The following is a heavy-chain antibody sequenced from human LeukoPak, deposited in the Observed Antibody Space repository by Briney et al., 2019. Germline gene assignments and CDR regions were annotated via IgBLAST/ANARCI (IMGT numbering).Heavy chain of an antibody. J-gene: IGHJ5*02. CDR1: GYSFTSYW. CDR2: IYPGDSDT. D-gene: IGHD2-15*01. CDR3: ARLEVGYCSGGSCYGWFDP. Sequence: GESLKISCKGSGYSFTSYWNGWVRQMPGKGLEWMGIIYPGDSDTRYSPSFQGQVTISADKSISTAYLQWSSLKASDTAMYYCARLEVGYCSGGSCYGWFDPWGQGTLVTVSS. V-gene: IGHV5-51*01.